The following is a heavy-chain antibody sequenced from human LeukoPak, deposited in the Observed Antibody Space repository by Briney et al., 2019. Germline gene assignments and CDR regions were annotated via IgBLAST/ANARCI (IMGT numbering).Heavy chain of an antibody. CDR2: ISAYNGNT. Sequence: ASVTVSFKASGYTFTSYGISWVRQAPGQGLEWMGWISAYNGNTNYAQKLQGRVTMTTDTSTSTAYMELRSLRSDDTAVYYCAVGPGLPAASYYYYGMDVWGQGTTVTVSS. CDR1: GYTFTSYG. D-gene: IGHD2-2*01. CDR3: AVGPGLPAASYYYYGMDV. V-gene: IGHV1-18*01. J-gene: IGHJ6*02.